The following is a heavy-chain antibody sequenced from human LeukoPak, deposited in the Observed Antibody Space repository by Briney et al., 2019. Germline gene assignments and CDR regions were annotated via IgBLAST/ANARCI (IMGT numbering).Heavy chain of an antibody. D-gene: IGHD1-26*01. J-gene: IGHJ3*02. CDR3: ARLPVGATPADDAFDI. CDR2: ISYDGSNK. CDR1: GFTFSSYA. V-gene: IGHV3-30*04. Sequence: GGSLSLSCAASGFTFSSYAMDWVRQAPGKGLEWVAVISYDGSNKYYADSVKGRFTISRDNSKNTLYLQMNSLRAEDTAVYYCARLPVGATPADDAFDIWGQGTMVTVSS.